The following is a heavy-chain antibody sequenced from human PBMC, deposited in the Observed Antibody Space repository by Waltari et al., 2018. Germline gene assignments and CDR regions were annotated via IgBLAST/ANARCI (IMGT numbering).Heavy chain of an antibody. CDR3: ARENYGDYSFDY. CDR2: FYHSEST. V-gene: IGHV4-38-2*02. J-gene: IGHJ4*02. D-gene: IGHD4-17*01. Sequence: QVQLQESGPGLVRPSETLSLTCIVSGYSISSGYYWVWIRQPPGKGLEWIGSFYHSESTYYNPSLKSRVTMSVDMSKNQFSLKLSSVTAADTAVYYCARENYGDYSFDYWGQGTLVTVSS. CDR1: GYSISSGYY.